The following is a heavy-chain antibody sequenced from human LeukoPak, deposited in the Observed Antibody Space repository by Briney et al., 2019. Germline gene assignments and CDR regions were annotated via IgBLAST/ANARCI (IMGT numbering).Heavy chain of an antibody. CDR1: GFTFSDYY. D-gene: IGHD3-22*01. CDR2: ISSSGSTI. CDR3: ARDDYYDSTPPFDI. V-gene: IGHV3-11*01. J-gene: IGHJ3*02. Sequence: PGGSLRLSCAASGFTFSDYYMSWIRQAPGKGLERVSYISSSGSTIYYADSVKGRFTISRDNAKNSLYLQMNSLRAEDTAVYYCARDDYYDSTPPFDIWGQGTMVTVSS.